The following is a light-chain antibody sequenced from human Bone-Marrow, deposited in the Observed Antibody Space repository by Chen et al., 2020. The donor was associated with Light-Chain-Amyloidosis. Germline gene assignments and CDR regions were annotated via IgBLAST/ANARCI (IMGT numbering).Light chain of an antibody. CDR1: DLPTKY. J-gene: IGLJ2*01. CDR2: RDT. V-gene: IGLV3-25*03. CDR3: QSADSSGTYEVI. Sequence: SYELTQPPSVSVSPGQTARITCSGDDLPTKYAYWYQQKQGQAPVMVIQRDTERPSGIAERFSGSSSGTTATLTIRGVQAEDEADYHCQSADSSGTYEVIFGGGTKLTVL.